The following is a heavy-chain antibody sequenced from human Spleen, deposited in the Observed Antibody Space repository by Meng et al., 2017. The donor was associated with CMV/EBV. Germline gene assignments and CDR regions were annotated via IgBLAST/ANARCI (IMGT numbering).Heavy chain of an antibody. V-gene: IGHV3-30*04. D-gene: IGHD6-19*01. CDR1: GLTFSSYA. CDR2: ISYDGSNK. CDR3: ARGPPVPRRNYFYYYGMDV. Sequence: GGSLRLSCAASGLTFSSYAMHWVRQAPGKGLEWVAVISYDGSNKYYADSVKGRFTISRDNSKNTLYLQRNSLRAEDTAVYYCARGPPVPRRNYFYYYGMDVWGQGTTVTVSS. J-gene: IGHJ6*02.